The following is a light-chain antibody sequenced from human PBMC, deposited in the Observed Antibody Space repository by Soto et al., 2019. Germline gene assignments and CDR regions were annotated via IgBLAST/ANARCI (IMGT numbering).Light chain of an antibody. Sequence: EIVLTQSPATLSLSPGERATLSCRASQSVTNSLAWYQQKPGQAPRLLVYDASNRATGIPTRFSGSGSGTDFTLTISNLEPEDFAVYYCQQYGTSLFTFGGGTRVEIK. V-gene: IGKV3-11*01. CDR1: QSVTNS. J-gene: IGKJ4*01. CDR2: DAS. CDR3: QQYGTSLFT.